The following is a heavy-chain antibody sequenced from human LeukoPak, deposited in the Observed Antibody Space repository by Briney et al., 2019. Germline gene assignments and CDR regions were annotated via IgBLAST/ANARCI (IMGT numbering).Heavy chain of an antibody. V-gene: IGHV3-66*01. CDR3: ATAEQWELVGSSEY. J-gene: IGHJ4*02. CDR2: MYSGGGT. Sequence: GGSLRLSCAASGFTFSNAWMSWVRQAPGKGLEWVSSMYSGGGTYYADSVKGRFTISRDNSKNTLYLQMNTLRAEDTAVYYCATAEQWELVGSSEYWGQGTLVTVSS. D-gene: IGHD1-26*01. CDR1: GFTFSNAW.